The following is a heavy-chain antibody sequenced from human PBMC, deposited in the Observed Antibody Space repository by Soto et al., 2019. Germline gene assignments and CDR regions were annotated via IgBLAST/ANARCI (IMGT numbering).Heavy chain of an antibody. CDR1: GGSISSYY. CDR2: IYYSGST. J-gene: IGHJ3*02. Sequence: SETLSLTCTVSGGSISSYYWSWIRQPPGKGLEWIGYIYYSGSTNYNPSLKSRVTISVDTSKNQFSLKLSSVTAADTAVYYCGSYSSGWYSRAFDIWGKGTMVTVSS. CDR3: GSYSSGWYSRAFDI. D-gene: IGHD6-19*01. V-gene: IGHV4-59*01.